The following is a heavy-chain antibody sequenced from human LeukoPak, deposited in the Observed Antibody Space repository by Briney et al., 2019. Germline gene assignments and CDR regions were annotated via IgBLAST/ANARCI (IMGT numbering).Heavy chain of an antibody. CDR3: ARHSGSGYYFYFYTMDV. D-gene: IGHD2-15*01. Sequence: ASETLSLTCTVSGASISSSTYYWGWIRQPPGKGLEWIGCIYETGSTYYKSSLKSRVTISVDTSKNQFSLKLGSVTAADTAVYYCARHSGSGYYFYFYTMDVWGQGATVTVSS. CDR1: GASISSSTYY. V-gene: IGHV4-39*01. J-gene: IGHJ6*01. CDR2: IYETGST.